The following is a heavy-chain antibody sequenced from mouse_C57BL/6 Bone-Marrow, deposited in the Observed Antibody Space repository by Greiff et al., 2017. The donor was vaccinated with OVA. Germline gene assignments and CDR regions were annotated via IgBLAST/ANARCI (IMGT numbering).Heavy chain of an antibody. V-gene: IGHV1-82*01. CDR1: GYAFSSSW. CDR3: ARLGFLFDY. Sequence: VQLQHSGPELVKPGASVKISCKASGYAFSSSWMNWVKQRPGKGLEWIGRIYPGDGDTNYNGKFKGKATLTADKSSNTAYLQLSSLTSEDTAVYYCARLGFLFDYWGQGTTLTVSS. J-gene: IGHJ2*01. CDR2: IYPGDGDT.